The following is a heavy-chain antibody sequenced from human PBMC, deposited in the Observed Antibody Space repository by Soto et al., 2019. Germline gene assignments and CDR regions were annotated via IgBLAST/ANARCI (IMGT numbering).Heavy chain of an antibody. Sequence: QVQLVESGGGVVQPGRSLRLSCAASGFTFSSYGMHWVRQAPGKGLEWVAVISYDGSNKYYADSVKGRFTISRDNSKNTLFLQMNCLRVEDSAVYYCAKAGGRLLTPFDPWGQGTLVTVSS. J-gene: IGHJ5*02. CDR2: ISYDGSNK. D-gene: IGHD2-21*02. CDR1: GFTFSSYG. CDR3: AKAGGRLLTPFDP. V-gene: IGHV3-30*18.